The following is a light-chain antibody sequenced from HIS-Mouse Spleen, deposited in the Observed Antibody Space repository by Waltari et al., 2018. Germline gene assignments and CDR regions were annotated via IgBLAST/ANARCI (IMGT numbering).Light chain of an antibody. CDR1: SSDVGSYNL. V-gene: IGLV2-23*01. Sequence: QSALTQPASVSGSPGQSITISCTGTSSDVGSYNLVSWYQQHPGKAPKPMIYEGSKRPSGVSNRFSGSKSGNTASLKISGLQAEDEADYYCCSYAGSSTYVFGTGTKVTVL. CDR3: CSYAGSSTYV. J-gene: IGLJ1*01. CDR2: EGS.